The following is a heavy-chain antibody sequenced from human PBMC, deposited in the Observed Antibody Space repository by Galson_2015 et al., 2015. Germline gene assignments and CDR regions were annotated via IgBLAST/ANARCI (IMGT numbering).Heavy chain of an antibody. CDR2: ISGSSTYI. CDR3: AGPFDNYVTS. D-gene: IGHD4-11*01. J-gene: IGHJ5*02. CDR1: GFTFSTYS. Sequence: SLRLSCAASGFTFSTYSMNRVRQAPGKGLEWVSFISGSSTYIYYADSVRGRFTISRDNAKNSLYLQMNSLRAEDTAMYYCAGPFDNYVTSWGQGTLVTVSS. V-gene: IGHV3-21*01.